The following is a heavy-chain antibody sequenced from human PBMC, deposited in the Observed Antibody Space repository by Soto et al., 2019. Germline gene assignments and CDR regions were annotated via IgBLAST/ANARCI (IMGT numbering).Heavy chain of an antibody. Sequence: SETLSLTCAVYGGSFSGYYWSWIRQPPGKGLEWIGEINHSGSTNYNPSLKSRVTISVDTSKNQFSLKLSSVTAADTAVYYCARDLGGWPDYWGQGTLVTVSS. D-gene: IGHD2-15*01. CDR3: ARDLGGWPDY. V-gene: IGHV4-34*01. CDR1: GGSFSGYY. CDR2: INHSGST. J-gene: IGHJ4*02.